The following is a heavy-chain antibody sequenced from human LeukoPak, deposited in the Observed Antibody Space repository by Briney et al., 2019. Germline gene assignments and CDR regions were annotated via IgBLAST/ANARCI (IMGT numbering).Heavy chain of an antibody. V-gene: IGHV3-23*01. CDR3: AKNRGISSGFFDY. D-gene: IGHD6-6*01. Sequence: PGGSLRLSCATSGFTLSNYAMSWVRQAPGKGLEWVAAISGTGGTTYYADSVKGRFTISRDNSRNTLYLQMNSLRAEDTAIYYCAKNRGISSGFFDYWGQGSLVTVSS. J-gene: IGHJ4*02. CDR1: GFTLSNYA. CDR2: ISGTGGTT.